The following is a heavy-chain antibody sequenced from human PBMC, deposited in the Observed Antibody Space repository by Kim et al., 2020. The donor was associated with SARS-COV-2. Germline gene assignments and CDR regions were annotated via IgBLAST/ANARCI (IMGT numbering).Heavy chain of an antibody. Sequence: GGSLRLSCAASGFTFSSYAMSWVRQAPGRGLEWVSAISGSGGSTYYADSVKGRFTISRDNSKNTLYLQMNSLRAEDTAVYYCASSVDTAMVADYWGQGTLVTVSS. J-gene: IGHJ4*02. CDR2: ISGSGGST. D-gene: IGHD5-18*01. CDR1: GFTFSSYA. CDR3: ASSVDTAMVADY. V-gene: IGHV3-23*01.